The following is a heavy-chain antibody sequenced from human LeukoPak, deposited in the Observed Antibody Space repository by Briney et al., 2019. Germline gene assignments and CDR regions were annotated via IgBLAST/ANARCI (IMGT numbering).Heavy chain of an antibody. Sequence: QPGGSLRLSCAASGFTFSSYGMHWVRQAPGKGLEWVAVISYDGSNKYYADFVKGRFTISRDNSKNTLYLQMNSLRAEDTAVYYCAKDAYSGSFRWFDPWGQGTLVTVSS. CDR3: AKDAYSGSFRWFDP. CDR1: GFTFSSYG. J-gene: IGHJ5*02. D-gene: IGHD1-26*01. CDR2: ISYDGSNK. V-gene: IGHV3-30*18.